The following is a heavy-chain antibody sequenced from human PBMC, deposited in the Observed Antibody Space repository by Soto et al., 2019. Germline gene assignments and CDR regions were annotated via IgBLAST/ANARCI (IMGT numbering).Heavy chain of an antibody. CDR3: ARGVGRFLEWNNFFFDY. J-gene: IGHJ4*02. CDR1: GYTFTSYA. D-gene: IGHD3-3*01. CDR2: INAGNGNT. V-gene: IGHV1-3*01. Sequence: ASVKVSCKASGYTFTSYAMHWVRQAPGQRLEWMGWINAGNGNTKYSQKFQGRVTITRDTSASTAYMELSSLRSEDTAVYYCARGVGRFLEWNNFFFDYWGQGTLVTVSS.